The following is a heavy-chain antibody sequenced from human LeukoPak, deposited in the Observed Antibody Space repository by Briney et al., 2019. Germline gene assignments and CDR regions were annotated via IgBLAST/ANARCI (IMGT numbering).Heavy chain of an antibody. CDR2: ISSSGSTI. CDR3: ARGPYYDILTGYYGSRVRSGKKYYFDY. J-gene: IGHJ4*02. Sequence: GGSLRLSCAASGFTFSDYYMSWIRQAPGKGLEWVSYISSSGSTIYYADSVKGRFTISRDNAKNSLYLQMNSLRAEDTAVYYCARGPYYDILTGYYGSRVRSGKKYYFDYWGQGTLVTVSS. V-gene: IGHV3-11*01. CDR1: GFTFSDYY. D-gene: IGHD3-9*01.